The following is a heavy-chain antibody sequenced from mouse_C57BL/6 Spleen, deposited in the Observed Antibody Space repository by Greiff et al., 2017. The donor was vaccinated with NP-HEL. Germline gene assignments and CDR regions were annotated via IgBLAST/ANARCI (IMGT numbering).Heavy chain of an antibody. CDR2: IDPETGGT. J-gene: IGHJ2*01. Sequence: VQLQQSGAELVRPGASVTLSCKASGYTFTDYEMHWVKQTPVHGLEWIGAIDPETGGTAYNQKFKGKAILTADKSSSTAYMELRSLTSEDSAVYYCTRWGTTVVATGWGQGTTLTVSS. CDR1: GYTFTDYE. CDR3: TRWGTTVVATG. V-gene: IGHV1-15*01. D-gene: IGHD1-1*01.